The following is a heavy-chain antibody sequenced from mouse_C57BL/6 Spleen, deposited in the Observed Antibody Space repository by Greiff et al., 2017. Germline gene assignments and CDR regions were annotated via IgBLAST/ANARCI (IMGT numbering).Heavy chain of an antibody. V-gene: IGHV1-81*01. D-gene: IGHD2-4*01. J-gene: IGHJ2*01. CDR2: LYPRSGNT. CDR3: ARFGYDYGFDY. Sequence: VQLVESGAELARPGASVKLSCKASGYTFTSYGISWVKQRTGQGLEWIGELYPRSGNTYYNEKFKGKATMTADKSSSTASMELRSLTSEDSAVYFCARFGYDYGFDYWGQGTTLTVSS. CDR1: GYTFTSYG.